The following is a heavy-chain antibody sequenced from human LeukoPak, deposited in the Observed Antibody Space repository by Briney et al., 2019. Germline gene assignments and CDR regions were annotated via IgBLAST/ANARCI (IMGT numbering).Heavy chain of an antibody. V-gene: IGHV4-4*07. Sequence: SETLSLTCTVSGGSISSYYRSWIRQPAGKGLEWIGRIYTSGSTNYNPSLKGRVTVSVDTSKNQFSLKLSSVTAADTAVYYCARSKDETYYDFWSGYPRYFDLWGRGTLVTVSS. D-gene: IGHD3-3*01. CDR3: ARSKDETYYDFWSGYPRYFDL. CDR1: GGSISSYY. J-gene: IGHJ2*01. CDR2: IYTSGST.